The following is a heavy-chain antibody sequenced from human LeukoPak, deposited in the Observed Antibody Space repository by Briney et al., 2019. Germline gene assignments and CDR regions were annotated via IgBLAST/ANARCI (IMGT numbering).Heavy chain of an antibody. J-gene: IGHJ4*02. CDR1: GYTFTSYG. CDR3: ARLPRLKVDTAMVPFDY. CDR2: ISAYNGNT. Sequence: ASVKVSCKASGYTFTSYGISWVRQAPGQGLEWMGWISAYNGNTNYAQKLQGRVTMTRDTSTSTVYMELSSLRSEDTAVYYCARLPRLKVDTAMVPFDYWGQGTLVTVSS. D-gene: IGHD5-18*01. V-gene: IGHV1-18*01.